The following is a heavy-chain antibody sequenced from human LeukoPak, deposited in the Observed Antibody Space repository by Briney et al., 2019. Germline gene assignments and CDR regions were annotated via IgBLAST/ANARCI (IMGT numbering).Heavy chain of an antibody. V-gene: IGHV1-18*01. CDR3: ARAPERLGWFDP. D-gene: IGHD1-1*01. CDR1: GYTFTSYG. CDR2: ITGYNGKT. J-gene: IGHJ5*02. Sequence: ASVTVSCTASGYTFTSYGISWVRQAPGQGLEWMGWITGYNGKTNYVQKFQGRVTMTTDTSTSTAYMELRSLRSDDAAVYYCARAPERLGWFDPWGQGTLVIVSS.